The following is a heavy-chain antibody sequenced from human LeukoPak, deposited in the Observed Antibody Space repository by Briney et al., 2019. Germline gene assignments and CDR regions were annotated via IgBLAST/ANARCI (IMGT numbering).Heavy chain of an antibody. CDR1: GGTFISYA. V-gene: IGHV7-4-1*02. Sequence: GASVKVSCKASGGTFISYAISWVRQAHGQGLECMGWINTNTGNPTYAQGFTGRFVFSLDTSVSTAYLQISSLKAEDTAVYYCARTTIAAAGFDAFDIWGQGTMVTVSS. J-gene: IGHJ3*02. D-gene: IGHD6-13*01. CDR3: ARTTIAAAGFDAFDI. CDR2: INTNTGNP.